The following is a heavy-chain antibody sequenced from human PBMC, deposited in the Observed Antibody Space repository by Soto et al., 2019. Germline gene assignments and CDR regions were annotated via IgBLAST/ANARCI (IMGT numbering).Heavy chain of an antibody. CDR2: ISYDGSNK. V-gene: IGHV3-30-3*01. Sequence: GGSLRLSCAASGFTFSSYAMHWVRQAPGKGLEWVAVISYDGSNKYYADSVKGRFTIPRDNYKNTLYLQMNSLRAEDTAVYYCARTREHPLWPQYYFDYWGQGTLVTVSS. D-gene: IGHD5-18*01. CDR3: ARTREHPLWPQYYFDY. CDR1: GFTFSSYA. J-gene: IGHJ4*02.